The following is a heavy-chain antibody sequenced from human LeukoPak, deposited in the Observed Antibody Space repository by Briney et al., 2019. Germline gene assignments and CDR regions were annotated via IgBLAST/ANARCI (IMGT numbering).Heavy chain of an antibody. CDR1: GYTFTSYD. D-gene: IGHD3-22*01. CDR3: ARAKSSYYDFDY. V-gene: IGHV1-8*01. J-gene: IGHJ4*02. Sequence: ASVKVSCTASGYTFTSYDINWVRQATGQGLEWMGWMNPNSGNTGYAQKFQGRVTMTRNTSISTAYMELSSLRSEDTAVYYCARAKSSYYDFDYWGQGTLVTVS. CDR2: MNPNSGNT.